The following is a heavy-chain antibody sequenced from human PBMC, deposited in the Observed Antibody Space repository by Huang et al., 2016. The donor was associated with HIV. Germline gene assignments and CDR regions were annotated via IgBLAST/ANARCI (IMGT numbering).Heavy chain of an antibody. V-gene: IGHV3-7*01. CDR1: TFTFGAYW. CDR2: IKQDESEK. Sequence: VESGGRLVQPGGSIRLSCVVSTFTFGAYWMSWVRQSPGKGREWVANIKQDESEKYYVESVKGRFNISRDNAKKVLFLEMNNVRVEDTATYYCATKTAAMDIWGQGTTVTVS. CDR3: ATKTAAMDI. D-gene: IGHD1-7*01. J-gene: IGHJ6*02.